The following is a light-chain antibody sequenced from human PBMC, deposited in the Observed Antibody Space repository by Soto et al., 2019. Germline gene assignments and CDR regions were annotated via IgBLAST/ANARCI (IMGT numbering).Light chain of an antibody. J-gene: IGKJ1*01. Sequence: IVMTRSPATLSVSPGEIATLSGRSSQAISDNLAWYQHKPGQPPRLLIYDASTRATGIPARFSGGGSGTEFTLTISSLQSEDFAVSYCQQHDNWLTGTFGQGTTVDIK. CDR3: QQHDNWLTGT. CDR2: DAS. V-gene: IGKV3-15*01. CDR1: QAISDN.